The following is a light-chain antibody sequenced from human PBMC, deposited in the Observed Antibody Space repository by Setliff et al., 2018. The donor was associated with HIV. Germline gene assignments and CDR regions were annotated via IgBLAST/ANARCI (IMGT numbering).Light chain of an antibody. V-gene: IGLV2-14*01. CDR2: EVK. Sequence: QSMLTQPASVSGSPGQSITISCTGTSSDVGGYNYVSWYQQHPGKAPKLIIYEVKNRPSGVSNRFSGSKSGNTASLTISGLQAEDEADYYCSSYAITNTLPFGTGTKV. CDR1: SSDVGGYNY. CDR3: SSYAITNTLP. J-gene: IGLJ1*01.